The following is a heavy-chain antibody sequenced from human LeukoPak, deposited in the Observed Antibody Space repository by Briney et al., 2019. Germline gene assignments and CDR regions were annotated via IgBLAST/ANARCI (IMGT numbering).Heavy chain of an antibody. J-gene: IGHJ5*02. V-gene: IGHV4-34*01. CDR3: ARGYYYGSGSYYDP. CDR1: GGSFSGYY. CDR2: INHSGST. D-gene: IGHD3-10*01. Sequence: PSETLSLTCAVYGGSFSGYYWSWIRQPPGKGLEWIGEINHSGSTNYNPSLKSRVTISVDTSKNQFSLKLSSVTAADTAVCYCARGYYYGSGSYYDPWGQGTLVTVSS.